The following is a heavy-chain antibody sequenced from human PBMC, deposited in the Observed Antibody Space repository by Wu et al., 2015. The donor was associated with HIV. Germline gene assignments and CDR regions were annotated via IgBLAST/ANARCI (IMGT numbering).Heavy chain of an antibody. V-gene: IGHV1-18*01. CDR3: ARVEFDSGYYNWFDP. D-gene: IGHD5-12*01. Sequence: QVQLVQSGAEMKKPGASVRVSCRASGYILTSHPISWVRQAPGQTLEWMGWINPYTGLTKSAQKFQGRVTMTTDTSTNTAHMELRSLKSDDTAVYFCARVEFDSGYYNWFDPWGQGTRVTVSS. J-gene: IGHJ5*02. CDR1: GYILTSHP. CDR2: INPYTGLT.